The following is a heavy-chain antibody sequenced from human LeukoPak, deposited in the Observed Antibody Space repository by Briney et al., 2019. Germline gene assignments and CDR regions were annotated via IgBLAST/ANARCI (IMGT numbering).Heavy chain of an antibody. J-gene: IGHJ6*03. CDR1: GFTFSSYW. Sequence: GGSLRLSCAASGFTFSSYWMSWVRQAPGKGLEWVANIKQDGSEKYYVDSVKGRFTISRDNAKNSLYLQMNSLRAEDTAVYYCAREWPDIVVVPAAIGGYYYYYMDVWGKGTTVTVSS. V-gene: IGHV3-7*01. CDR2: IKQDGSEK. D-gene: IGHD2-2*01. CDR3: AREWPDIVVVPAAIGGYYYYYMDV.